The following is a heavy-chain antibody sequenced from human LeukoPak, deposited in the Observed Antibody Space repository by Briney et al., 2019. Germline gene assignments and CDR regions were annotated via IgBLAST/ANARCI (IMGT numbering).Heavy chain of an antibody. Sequence: GGSLRLSCAASGFTFNSYAMHWVRQAPGKGLEWVAVISYDGSNKYYADSVKGRFTISRDNSKNTLYLQMNSLRAEDTAVYYCAGAIAAAAAYWGQGTLVAVSS. CDR2: ISYDGSNK. D-gene: IGHD6-13*01. CDR3: AGAIAAAAAY. J-gene: IGHJ4*02. V-gene: IGHV3-30*01. CDR1: GFTFNSYA.